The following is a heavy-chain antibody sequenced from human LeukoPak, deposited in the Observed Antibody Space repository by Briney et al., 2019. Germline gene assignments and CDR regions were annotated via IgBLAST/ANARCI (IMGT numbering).Heavy chain of an antibody. CDR2: IYENGGTT. D-gene: IGHD2-21*01. CDR1: GFTFRSHA. Sequence: GGSQRLSCVGSGFTFRSHAMSWVRQAPEKGLEFVSGIYENGGTTYYADSVKGRFSISRDNSKNTLYLQMDSLRGEDTAVYYCAKDFRIGYSAHFDYWGQGALVTVSS. CDR3: AKDFRIGYSAHFDY. J-gene: IGHJ4*02. V-gene: IGHV3-23*01.